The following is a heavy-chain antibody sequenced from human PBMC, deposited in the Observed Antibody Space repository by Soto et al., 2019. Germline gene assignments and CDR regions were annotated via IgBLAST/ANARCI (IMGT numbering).Heavy chain of an antibody. CDR1: GFTFTRYW. CDR2: IKGDETTS. CDR3: ARGAFGSYYVDY. D-gene: IGHD3-10*01. V-gene: IGHV3-74*01. Sequence: EVQVVESGGASVQPGGSLRLSCAASGFTFTRYWMHWVRQAPGKGLLWMSRIKGDETTSSYADSVKGRFTISRDNAKNTVYLQMNSLRAEDTAVYYCARGAFGSYYVDYWGQGTLVTVSS. J-gene: IGHJ4*02.